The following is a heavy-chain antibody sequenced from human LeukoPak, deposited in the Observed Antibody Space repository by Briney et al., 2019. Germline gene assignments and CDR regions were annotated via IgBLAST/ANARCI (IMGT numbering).Heavy chain of an antibody. Sequence: GGSLRLSCAASGFTFSAYSMNWVRQAPRKGLDWVSYSSKRSLLIHYAGSVKGRLTLSRDHAKTSLYLEMNSLRVELSAVYCCRRSVIAVAGYDACDMWGQRTVVTVS. CDR1: GFTFSAYS. CDR3: RRSVIAVAGYDACDM. CDR2: SSKRSLLI. D-gene: IGHD6-19*01. V-gene: IGHV3-48*01. J-gene: IGHJ3*02.